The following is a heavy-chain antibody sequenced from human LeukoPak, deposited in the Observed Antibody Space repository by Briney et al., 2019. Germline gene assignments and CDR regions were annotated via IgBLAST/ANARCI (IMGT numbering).Heavy chain of an antibody. D-gene: IGHD3-3*01. CDR2: ISGSGGST. J-gene: IGHJ4*02. CDR3: AKDRWSGYYLY. CDR1: GFTFSSYA. V-gene: IGHV3-23*01. Sequence: GGSLRLSCAASGFTFSSYAMSWVRQAPGKGLEWVSAISGSGGSTYYADSVKGRFTISRDNSKNTLYLQMSSLRAEDTAVYYCAKDRWSGYYLYWGQGTLVTVSS.